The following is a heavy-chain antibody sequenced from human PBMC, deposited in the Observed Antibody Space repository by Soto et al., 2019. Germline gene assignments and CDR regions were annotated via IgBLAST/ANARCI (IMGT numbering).Heavy chain of an antibody. J-gene: IGHJ4*02. V-gene: IGHV3-23*01. CDR1: VFKFSNYA. Sequence: PRGSLVLSCASSVFKFSNYAMSWVRQAPGKGLEWVSLISATGGGTYYADSVKGRFTISRDNSHNTLYLQVHSLTAEDTAVYYCAKDRRAGGNSAFYFDFWGQGAKVTVSS. CDR3: AKDRRAGGNSAFYFDF. CDR2: ISATGGGT. D-gene: IGHD3-16*01.